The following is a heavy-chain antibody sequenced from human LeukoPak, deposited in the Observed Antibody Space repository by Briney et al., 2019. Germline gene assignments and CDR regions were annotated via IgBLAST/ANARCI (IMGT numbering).Heavy chain of an antibody. CDR3: ARTDSSGYYYWFDP. J-gene: IGHJ5*02. Sequence: PSETLSLTCAVYGDSFSGHYWTWIRQPPGKGLEWIGEINHRGTTNYNPSLKSRPTISIDTSKNQFSLKLSSVTAADTAVYYCARTDSSGYYYWFDPWGQGTLVTVSS. CDR1: GDSFSGHY. CDR2: INHRGTT. D-gene: IGHD3-22*01. V-gene: IGHV4-34*01.